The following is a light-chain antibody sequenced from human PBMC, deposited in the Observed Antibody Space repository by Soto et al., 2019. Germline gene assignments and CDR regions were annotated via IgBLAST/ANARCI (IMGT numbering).Light chain of an antibody. Sequence: QSALTQPASVSGSPGQSITISCTGTSSDVGGYNYVSWYQQHPGKAPKLMIYEVNNRPSGVSNRFSGSKSGNTASLTISGLQAEDEADHYCSSFTSTSTYVFGTGTKLTVL. V-gene: IGLV2-14*01. J-gene: IGLJ1*01. CDR3: SSFTSTSTYV. CDR2: EVN. CDR1: SSDVGGYNY.